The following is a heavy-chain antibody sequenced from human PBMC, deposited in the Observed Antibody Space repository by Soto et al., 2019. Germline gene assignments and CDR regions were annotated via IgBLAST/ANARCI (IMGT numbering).Heavy chain of an antibody. CDR3: AREEFPEKYYYYGMDV. CDR1: GYTFTSYG. Sequence: QVQLVQSGAEVKKPGASVKVSCKASGYTFTSYGISWVRQAPGQGLEWMGWISAYNGNTNYAQKLQGRVTMTTDTPTSTAYMELRSLRSDDTAVYYCAREEFPEKYYYYGMDVWGQGTTVTVSS. CDR2: ISAYNGNT. V-gene: IGHV1-18*01. J-gene: IGHJ6*02.